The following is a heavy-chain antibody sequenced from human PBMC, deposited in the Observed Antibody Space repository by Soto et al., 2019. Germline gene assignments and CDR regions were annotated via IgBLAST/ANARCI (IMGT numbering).Heavy chain of an antibody. D-gene: IGHD6-19*01. Sequence: ASETLSLTCAVSGYTISSGFYWGWIRQPPGKGLEWMGSIYHSGSTYYNPSLKSRVTISVDTSKNQFSLKLSSVTAADTAVSYCAGSIAVAGSGYWGQGTLVTVSS. CDR1: GYTISSGFY. CDR2: IYHSGST. V-gene: IGHV4-38-2*01. CDR3: AGSIAVAGSGY. J-gene: IGHJ4*02.